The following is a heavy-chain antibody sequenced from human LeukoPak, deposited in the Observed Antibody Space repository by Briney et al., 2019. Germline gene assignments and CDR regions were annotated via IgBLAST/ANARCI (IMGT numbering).Heavy chain of an antibody. Sequence: SQTLSLTCTVSGGSISSGSYYWSWIRQPAGKGLEWIGRIYTSGSTNYNPSLKSRVTISVDTSKNQFSLKLSSVTAADTAVYCCASFDYWGQGTLVTVSS. CDR3: ASFDY. V-gene: IGHV4-61*02. J-gene: IGHJ4*02. CDR2: IYTSGST. CDR1: GGSISSGSYY.